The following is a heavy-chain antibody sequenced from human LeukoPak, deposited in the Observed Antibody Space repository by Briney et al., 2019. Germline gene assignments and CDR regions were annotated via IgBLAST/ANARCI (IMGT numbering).Heavy chain of an antibody. J-gene: IGHJ4*02. Sequence: SGGSLRLSCEASGFTFSRYSLTWVRQAPGKGLEWVSSISSSSSYIYYADSVKGRFTISRDNAKNSLYLQMNSLRAEDTAVYYCARDRFSGSYPLDYWGQGTLVTVSS. CDR2: ISSSSSYI. CDR1: GFTFSRYS. D-gene: IGHD1-26*01. V-gene: IGHV3-21*04. CDR3: ARDRFSGSYPLDY.